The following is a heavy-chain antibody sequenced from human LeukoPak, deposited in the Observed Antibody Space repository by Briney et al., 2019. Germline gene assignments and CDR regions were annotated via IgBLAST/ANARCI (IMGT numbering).Heavy chain of an antibody. Sequence: ASVKVSCKASGYTFTGYYMHWVRQAPGQGLEWMGWINPNSGGTNYAQKFQGRVTMTRDTSISTAYMELSRLRSEDTAVYYCARGPYDSSGYPTYYYYYYMDVWGQGTTVTISS. J-gene: IGHJ6*03. CDR2: INPNSGGT. D-gene: IGHD3-22*01. CDR3: ARGPYDSSGYPTYYYYYYMDV. CDR1: GYTFTGYY. V-gene: IGHV1-2*02.